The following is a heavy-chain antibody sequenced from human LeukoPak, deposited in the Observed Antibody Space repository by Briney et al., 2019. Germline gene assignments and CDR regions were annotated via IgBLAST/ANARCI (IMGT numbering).Heavy chain of an antibody. CDR1: GGSISSYY. V-gene: IGHV4-59*01. J-gene: IGHJ6*03. CDR3: ARDHYYDSSGPNYYMDV. Sequence: SETLSLTCTVSGGSISSYYWSLIRQPPGKGLEWIGYIYYSGSTNYNPSLKSRVTISVDTSKNQFSLKLSSVTAADTAVYYCARDHYYDSSGPNYYMDVWGKGTTVTVSS. D-gene: IGHD3-22*01. CDR2: IYYSGST.